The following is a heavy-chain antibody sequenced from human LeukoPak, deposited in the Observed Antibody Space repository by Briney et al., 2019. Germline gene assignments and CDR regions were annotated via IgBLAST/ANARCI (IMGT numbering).Heavy chain of an antibody. V-gene: IGHV4-39*01. Sequence: PSETLSLTCTVSGGSISSSSYYWGWIRQPPGKGLEWIGSIYYSGSTYYNPSLKSRVTISVDTSKNQFSLKLSSVTAADTAVYYCARHDGYNPYFDYWGQGTLVTVSS. J-gene: IGHJ4*02. CDR2: IYYSGST. CDR1: GGSISSSSYY. D-gene: IGHD5-24*01. CDR3: ARHDGYNPYFDY.